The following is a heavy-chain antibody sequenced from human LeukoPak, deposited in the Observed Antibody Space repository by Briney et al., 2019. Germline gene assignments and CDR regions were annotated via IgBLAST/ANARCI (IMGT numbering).Heavy chain of an antibody. J-gene: IGHJ4*02. D-gene: IGHD6-13*01. CDR2: IKSKTDGGTT. V-gene: IGHV3-15*01. CDR1: GFSFSNAW. CDR3: SRQQLVFDC. Sequence: GGSLRLSCAASGFSFSNAWMSWVRQAPGKGLEWVGHIKSKTDGGTTDYAAPVKGRFTISRDDSKNTLYLQMNSLKTEDAAVYYCSRQQLVFDCWGQGTLVTVSS.